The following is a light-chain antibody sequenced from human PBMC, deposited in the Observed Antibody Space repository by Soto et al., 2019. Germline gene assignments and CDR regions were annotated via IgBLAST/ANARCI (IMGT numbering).Light chain of an antibody. CDR2: KAS. CDR1: QSLSGW. J-gene: IGKJ5*01. V-gene: IGKV1-5*03. CDR3: QQGYSTPIT. Sequence: DTQMTQSPSTLSASVGDRVIITCRASQSLSGWLAWYQQKPGKAPKLLIYKASRLQSGVPSRFSGGGSGTDFTLTISSLQPEDFATYYCQQGYSTPITFGQGTRLENK.